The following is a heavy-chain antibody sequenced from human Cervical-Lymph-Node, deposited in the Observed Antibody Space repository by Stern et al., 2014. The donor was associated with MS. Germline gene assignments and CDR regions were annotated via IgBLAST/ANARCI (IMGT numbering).Heavy chain of an antibody. CDR1: GGSITNRDY. Sequence: VQLVESGPGLVKPSETLSLTCTVSGGSITNRDYWGWIRQSPGKGLEWIGSVYYSGITYYRPSLKSRAPLSIDTSRNQFFLRLTSVTATDTAVYFCARGVTAVTNYVPNWCFDLWGRGTLVTVSS. V-gene: IGHV4-39*02. D-gene: IGHD4-11*01. CDR3: ARGVTAVTNYVPNWCFDL. J-gene: IGHJ2*01. CDR2: VYYSGIT.